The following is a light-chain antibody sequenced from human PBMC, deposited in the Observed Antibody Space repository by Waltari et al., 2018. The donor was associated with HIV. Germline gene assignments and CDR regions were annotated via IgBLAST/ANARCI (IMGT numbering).Light chain of an antibody. Sequence: SYVLTQPPSVSVAPGQTARITCGGTNIGTKNLPWYQQRPGQAPVLVVSDDSDRPSDIPERFSGSNSANTATLSISRVEAGDEADYYCQVWDYNSDRWVFGGGTKLTVL. CDR1: NIGTKN. V-gene: IGLV3-21*02. CDR2: DDS. CDR3: QVWDYNSDRWV. J-gene: IGLJ3*02.